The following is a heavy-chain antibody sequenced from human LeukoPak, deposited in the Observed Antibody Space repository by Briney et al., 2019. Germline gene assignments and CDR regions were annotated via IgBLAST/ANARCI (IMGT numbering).Heavy chain of an antibody. J-gene: IGHJ4*02. D-gene: IGHD3-22*01. CDR1: GGSINSYY. V-gene: IGHV4-59*12. Sequence: PSETLSLTCTVSGGSINSYYWSWIRQPPGKGLEWIGYIYYSGSTNYNPSLKSRVTISVDTSKNQFSLKLSSVTAADMAVYYCARGPYYYDSSGDYWGQGTLVTVSS. CDR3: ARGPYYYDSSGDY. CDR2: IYYSGST.